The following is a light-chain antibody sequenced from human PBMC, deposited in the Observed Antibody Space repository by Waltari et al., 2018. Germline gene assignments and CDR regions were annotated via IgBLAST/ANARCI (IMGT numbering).Light chain of an antibody. CDR1: SSDVGGYNY. CDR2: DVS. CDR3: CSYAGGYSWV. Sequence: QSALTQPRSVSGSPGQSVTISCTGTSSDVGGYNYVSWYQQHPVKAPNLMIYDVSKRAAGVPVRFSGSKSGNTASLTISGLQAEDEADYYCCSYAGGYSWVFGGGTKLTVL. V-gene: IGLV2-11*01. J-gene: IGLJ3*02.